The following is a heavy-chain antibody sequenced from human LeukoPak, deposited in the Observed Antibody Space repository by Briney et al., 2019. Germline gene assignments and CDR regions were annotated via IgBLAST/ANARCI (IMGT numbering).Heavy chain of an antibody. V-gene: IGHV1-69*13. CDR2: IIPIFGTA. D-gene: IGHD4-17*01. J-gene: IGHJ4*02. CDR3: ARDSYGDYYFDY. CDR1: GGTFSSYA. Sequence: SVKASCKASGGTFSSYAISWVRQAPGQGLEWMGGIIPIFGTANYAQKFQGRVTITADESTSTAYMELSSLRSEDTAVYYCARDSYGDYYFDYWGQGTLVTVSS.